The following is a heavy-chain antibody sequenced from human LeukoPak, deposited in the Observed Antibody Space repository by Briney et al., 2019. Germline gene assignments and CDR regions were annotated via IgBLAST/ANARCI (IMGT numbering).Heavy chain of an antibody. Sequence: SETLSLTCTVSGGSISSGDYYWSWIRQPPGKGLEWIGYIYYSGSTYYNPSLKSRVTISVDTSKNQFSLKLSSVTAADTAVYYCARYCSGGSCYLSPGYFDYWGQGTLVTVSS. J-gene: IGHJ4*02. D-gene: IGHD2-15*01. CDR3: ARYCSGGSCYLSPGYFDY. V-gene: IGHV4-30-4*01. CDR2: IYYSGST. CDR1: GGSISSGDYY.